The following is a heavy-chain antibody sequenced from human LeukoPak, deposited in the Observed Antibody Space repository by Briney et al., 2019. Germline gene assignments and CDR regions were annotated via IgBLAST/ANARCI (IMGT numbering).Heavy chain of an antibody. J-gene: IGHJ5*02. CDR1: GASNSSYD. V-gene: IGHV4-59*01. CDR2: IYYSGST. D-gene: IGHD3-3*01. Sequence: SETLSLTCTASGASNSSYDKRWRRQPPGKGQEWIGYIYYSGSTNYNPSLKSRVTISVDTSKNQFSLKLSSVTAADTAVYYCARYGVEGFWSGYRTNWFDPWGQGTLVTVSS. CDR3: ARYGVEGFWSGYRTNWFDP.